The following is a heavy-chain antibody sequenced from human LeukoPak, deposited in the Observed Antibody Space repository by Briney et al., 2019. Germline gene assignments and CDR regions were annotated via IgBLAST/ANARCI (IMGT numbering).Heavy chain of an antibody. CDR2: ISYDGSNK. Sequence: PGGSLRLSCAASGFTFSSYAMHWVRQAPGKGLEWVAVISYDGSNKYYAESVKGRFTISRDNSGNMLYLQMNSLTAEDTAVYYCAKDSWAYTYSGTSFDPWGQGTLVTVSS. D-gene: IGHD3-10*01. J-gene: IGHJ5*02. V-gene: IGHV3-30*04. CDR1: GFTFSSYA. CDR3: AKDSWAYTYSGTSFDP.